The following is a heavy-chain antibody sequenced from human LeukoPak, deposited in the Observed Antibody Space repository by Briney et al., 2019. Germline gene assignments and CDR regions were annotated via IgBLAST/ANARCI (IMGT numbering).Heavy chain of an antibody. D-gene: IGHD3-10*01. CDR2: IYPGDSDT. CDR1: GYSFTSYW. Sequence: GESLKISCKGSGYSFTSYWIGWVRQMPGKGLEWMGIIYPGDSDTRYSPSFQGQVTISADKSISTAYLQWSSLKASDTAMYYCARRLGMYYYGSGSSYYFDYWGQGTLVTVSS. V-gene: IGHV5-51*01. J-gene: IGHJ4*02. CDR3: ARRLGMYYYGSGSSYYFDY.